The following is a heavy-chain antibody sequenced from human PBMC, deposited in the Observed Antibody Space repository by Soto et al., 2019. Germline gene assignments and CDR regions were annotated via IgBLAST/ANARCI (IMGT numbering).Heavy chain of an antibody. CDR1: GYTFTSYG. CDR3: ARVLSRIAVAGTLAP. V-gene: IGHV1-69*13. CDR2: IIAIIGKA. D-gene: IGHD6-19*01. J-gene: IGHJ5*02. Sequence: SVKVSCKASGYTFTSYGISWVRQAPRQGLECMGGIIAIIGKANYAQKFQGRVTITADESTSTAYMELSSLRSEDTAVYYCARVLSRIAVAGTLAPWGQGTLVTVSS.